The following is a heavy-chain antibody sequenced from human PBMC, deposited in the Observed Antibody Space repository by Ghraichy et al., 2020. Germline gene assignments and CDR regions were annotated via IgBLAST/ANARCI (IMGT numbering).Heavy chain of an antibody. CDR3: SSYGCSGGSCNSDNWFDP. J-gene: IGHJ5*02. Sequence: GGSLRLSCLASGFTFSNYNMNWVRQAPGKGLEWVSTISSSSSYVYYADSVKGRFTISRDNAKNSLYLQMNSLRVEDTAVYYCSSYGCSGGSCNSDNWFDPWGQGTLVTVSS. D-gene: IGHD2-15*01. CDR2: ISSSSSYV. CDR1: GFTFSNYN. V-gene: IGHV3-21*01.